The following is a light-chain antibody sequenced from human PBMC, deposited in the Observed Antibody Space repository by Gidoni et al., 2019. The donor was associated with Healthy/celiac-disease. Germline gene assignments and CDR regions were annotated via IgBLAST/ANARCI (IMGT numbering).Light chain of an antibody. CDR1: QSFSSSY. Sequence: IELTQSPGTLSLSPGERATLSCRASQSFSSSYLAGYQQKPGQAPRLLIYGASSRATGIPERFSGSGSGTDFTLTISRLEPEDFAGYYCQQYGSSPPTFGQGTKVEIK. V-gene: IGKV3-20*01. J-gene: IGKJ1*01. CDR3: QQYGSSPPT. CDR2: GAS.